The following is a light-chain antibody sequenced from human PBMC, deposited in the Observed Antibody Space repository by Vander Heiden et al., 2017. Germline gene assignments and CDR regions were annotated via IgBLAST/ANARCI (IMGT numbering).Light chain of an antibody. CDR1: NIGSEN. CDR2: DDS. V-gene: IGLV3-21*02. Sequence: SYVLTQPPSASLAPGQPAPIIWRGDNIGSENVHWYQHKPGQAPVLVVYDDSDRPSGIPERFSGSNSGSTATLTISRVEAGDEAAYYCQLWDATDDHVVFGGGTKLTVL. CDR3: QLWDATDDHVV. J-gene: IGLJ2*01.